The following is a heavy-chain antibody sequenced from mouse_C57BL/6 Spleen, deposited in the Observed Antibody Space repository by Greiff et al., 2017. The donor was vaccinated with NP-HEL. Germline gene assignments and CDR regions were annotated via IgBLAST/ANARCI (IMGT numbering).Heavy chain of an antibody. CDR1: GFTFSDYY. V-gene: IGHV5-16*01. Sequence: EVNVVESEGGLVQPGSSMKLSCTASGFTFSDYYMAWVRQVPEKGLEWVANINYDGSSTYYLDSLKSRFIFSRDNAKNILYLQMSSLKSEDTATYYCARHSYYSNYYFDYWGQGTTLTVSS. CDR2: INYDGSST. J-gene: IGHJ2*01. CDR3: ARHSYYSNYYFDY. D-gene: IGHD2-5*01.